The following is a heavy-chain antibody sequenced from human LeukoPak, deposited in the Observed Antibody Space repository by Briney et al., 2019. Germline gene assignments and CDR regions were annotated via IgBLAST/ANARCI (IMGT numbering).Heavy chain of an antibody. V-gene: IGHV1-69*10. J-gene: IGHJ6*02. CDR1: GGTFSSYA. CDR3: ARTVAAYYDRDV. CDR2: IIPILGIA. Sequence: GASVKVSCKASGGTFSSYAISWVRQAPGQGLEWMGWIIPILGIANYAQKFQGRVTITADKSTSTAYMELSSLRSEDTAVYYCARTVAAYYDRDVWGQGTTVPLS. D-gene: IGHD3-22*01.